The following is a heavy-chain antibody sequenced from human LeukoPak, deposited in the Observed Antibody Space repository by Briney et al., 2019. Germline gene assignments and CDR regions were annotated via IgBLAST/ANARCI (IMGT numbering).Heavy chain of an antibody. CDR3: ARDHHGYYDSSGYYDY. Sequence: PGGSLRLSCAASGFTFSNSAMSWVRQAPGKGLEWVSSISSSSSYIYYADSVKGRFTISRDNAKNSLYLQMNSLRAEDMAVYYCARDHHGYYDSSGYYDYWGQGTLVTVSS. V-gene: IGHV3-21*01. CDR2: ISSSSSYI. D-gene: IGHD3-22*01. J-gene: IGHJ4*02. CDR1: GFTFSNSA.